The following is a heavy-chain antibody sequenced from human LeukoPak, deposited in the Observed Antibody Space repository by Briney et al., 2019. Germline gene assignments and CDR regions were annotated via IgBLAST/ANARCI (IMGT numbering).Heavy chain of an antibody. CDR1: GFTFNNYA. CDR3: AKDTYSTSPYYFDY. CDR2: ISSGGST. V-gene: IGHV3-23*01. J-gene: IGHJ4*02. D-gene: IGHD1-26*01. Sequence: GGSLRLSCAAAGFTFNNYAMSWVRQAPGKGLRWVSGISSGGSTYYADSVKGRFTISRDNSKNTLYLQMNSLRAEDTAVYYCAKDTYSTSPYYFDYWGQGTLVTVSS.